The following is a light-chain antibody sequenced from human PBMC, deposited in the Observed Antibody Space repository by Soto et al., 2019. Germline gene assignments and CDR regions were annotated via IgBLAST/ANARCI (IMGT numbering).Light chain of an antibody. CDR3: QQYNNWPRT. J-gene: IGKJ1*01. Sequence: DKVWTQSPVTLYLSPRDRSHLTFGASQSVSSNLAWYQQKPGQSPRLLIYGASTRATGIPARFSGSGSGTQFTLTISSLQSEDFAVYYCQQYNNWPRTFGQGTKADIK. CDR1: QSVSSN. V-gene: IGKV3-15*01. CDR2: GAS.